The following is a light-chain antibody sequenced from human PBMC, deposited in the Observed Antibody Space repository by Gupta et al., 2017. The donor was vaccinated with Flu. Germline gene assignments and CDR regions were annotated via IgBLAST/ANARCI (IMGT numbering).Light chain of an antibody. CDR2: DAS. J-gene: IGKJ2*01. Sequence: EIVLTQSPATLSLSPGERATLSCRASQSVGAYLAWYKQKPGQTPRLLIYDASNRDTGIPARFSGSGSGTDFTLTISSREPEDFAVYYCQKRSNWPPYTFGQGTKMEI. V-gene: IGKV3-11*01. CDR1: QSVGAY. CDR3: QKRSNWPPYT.